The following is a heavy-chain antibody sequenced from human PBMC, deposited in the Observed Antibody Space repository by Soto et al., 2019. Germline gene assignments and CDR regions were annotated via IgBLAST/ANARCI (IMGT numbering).Heavy chain of an antibody. J-gene: IGHJ5*02. D-gene: IGHD3-3*01. CDR3: ARVPSLYYDFWSGYYRGVWFDP. CDR2: IYYSGST. Sequence: SETLSLTCTVSGGSVSSGSYYWSWIRQPPGKGLEWIGYIYYSGSTNYNPSLRSRVSISVDTSKNQFSLNLSSVTAADTAVYYCARVPSLYYDFWSGYYRGVWFDPWGQGTLVTVSS. V-gene: IGHV4-61*01. CDR1: GGSVSSGSYY.